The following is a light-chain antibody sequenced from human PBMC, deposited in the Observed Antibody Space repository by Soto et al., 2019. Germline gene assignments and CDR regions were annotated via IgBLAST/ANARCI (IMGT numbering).Light chain of an antibody. CDR1: SSNIGSHP. V-gene: IGLV1-44*01. Sequence: QSVLTQPPSASGTPGQRVSISCSGSSSNIGSHPVNWYQQLPGTAPKLLLYGDNQRPSGVPDRFSGSKSGTSASLAISGLQSEDEAHYYCGTWDSSLSAYVFGTGTKVTVL. CDR3: GTWDSSLSAYV. J-gene: IGLJ1*01. CDR2: GDN.